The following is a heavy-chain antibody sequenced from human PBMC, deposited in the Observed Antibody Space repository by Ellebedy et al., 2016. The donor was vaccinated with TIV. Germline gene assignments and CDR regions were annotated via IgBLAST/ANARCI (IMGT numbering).Heavy chain of an antibody. Sequence: GGSLRLXCAVSAPTFSTLSMHWVRQAPGKGLEWVSGISGSGGSTYYADSVKGRFTISRDNSKNTLYLQMNSLRAEDTAVYYCAKRGPYYDSSGYYYPFDYWGQGTQVTVSS. D-gene: IGHD3-22*01. V-gene: IGHV3-23*01. CDR3: AKRGPYYDSSGYYYPFDY. CDR1: APTFSTLS. J-gene: IGHJ4*02. CDR2: ISGSGGST.